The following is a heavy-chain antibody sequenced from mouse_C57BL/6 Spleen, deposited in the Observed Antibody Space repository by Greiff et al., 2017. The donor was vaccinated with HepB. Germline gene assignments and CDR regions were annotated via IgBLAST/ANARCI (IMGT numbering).Heavy chain of an antibody. Sequence: EVKLVESGGDLVKPGGSLKLSCAASGFTFSSYGMSWVRQTPDKRLEWVATISSGGSYTYYPDSVKGRSTISTDNATNTLYLQMSSLKSEDTAMYYCARHGGLLRYFDYWGQGTTLTVAS. J-gene: IGHJ2*01. D-gene: IGHD1-1*01. V-gene: IGHV5-6*01. CDR3: ARHGGLLRYFDY. CDR1: GFTFSSYG. CDR2: ISSGGSYT.